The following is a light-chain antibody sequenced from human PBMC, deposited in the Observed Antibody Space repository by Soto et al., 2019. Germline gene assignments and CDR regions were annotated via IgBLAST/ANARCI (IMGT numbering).Light chain of an antibody. CDR2: DAS. Sequence: DMQMTQSPSTLSAYVGDRVTITCRASQSISSWLAWYQQAPGKAPKLLIFDASSLESGVPSRFSGSGSGTEFTLTISSLQPDDFATYYCQQYSNYYSFGQGTKLEI. V-gene: IGKV1-5*01. CDR3: QQYSNYYS. CDR1: QSISSW. J-gene: IGKJ2*03.